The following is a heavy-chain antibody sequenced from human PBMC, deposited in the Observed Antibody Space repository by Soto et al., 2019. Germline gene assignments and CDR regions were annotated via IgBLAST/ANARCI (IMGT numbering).Heavy chain of an antibody. Sequence: GESLKISCKGSGYSFTSYWIGWVRQMPGKGLEWMGIIYPGDSDTRYSPSFQGQVTISADKSISTAYLQWSSLKASDTAMYYCARRPKTYYDFWSGSNDAFDIWGQGTMVTVSS. J-gene: IGHJ3*02. CDR3: ARRPKTYYDFWSGSNDAFDI. V-gene: IGHV5-51*01. CDR2: IYPGDSDT. D-gene: IGHD3-3*01. CDR1: GYSFTSYW.